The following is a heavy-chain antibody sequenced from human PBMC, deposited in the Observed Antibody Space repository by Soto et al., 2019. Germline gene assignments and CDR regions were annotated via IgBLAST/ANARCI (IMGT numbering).Heavy chain of an antibody. D-gene: IGHD5-12*01. J-gene: IGHJ3*02. Sequence: ASVKGSCKGAVYSFTSYGISWLRRAPGQGLEWMGWISAYNGNTNYAQKLQGRVTMTTDTSTSTAYMELRSLRSDDTAVYYCARISGYDASRNAFDIWGQGTMVTVSS. V-gene: IGHV1-18*01. CDR2: ISAYNGNT. CDR1: VYSFTSYG. CDR3: ARISGYDASRNAFDI.